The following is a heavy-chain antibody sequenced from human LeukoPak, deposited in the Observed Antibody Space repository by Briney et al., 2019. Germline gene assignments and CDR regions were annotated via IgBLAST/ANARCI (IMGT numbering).Heavy chain of an antibody. Sequence: SVKVSCKASGGTFSSYAISWVRQAPGQGLEWMGRIIPILGIANHAQKFQGRVTITADKSTSTAYMELSSLRSEDTAVYYCARETTITYYDSSPGAFDIWGQGTMVTVSS. J-gene: IGHJ3*02. CDR1: GGTFSSYA. V-gene: IGHV1-69*04. CDR2: IIPILGIA. CDR3: ARETTITYYDSSPGAFDI. D-gene: IGHD3-22*01.